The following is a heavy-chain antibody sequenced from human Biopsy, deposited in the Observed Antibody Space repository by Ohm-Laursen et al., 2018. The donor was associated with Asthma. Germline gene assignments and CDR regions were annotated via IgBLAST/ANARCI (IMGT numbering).Heavy chain of an antibody. CDR2: SIHTGQA. J-gene: IGHJ6*02. V-gene: IGHV4-34*12. Sequence: SDTLSLTCGVSGGSFRGYYWTWIRQPPGKGLEWIGESIHTGQANINPSLKSRVTISIDTSKRQFSLKLTSVTAADTAVYYCVRGSSSWHHGPFHYYYGLDVWGQGTTATVSS. D-gene: IGHD6-13*01. CDR3: VRGSSSWHHGPFHYYYGLDV. CDR1: GGSFRGYY.